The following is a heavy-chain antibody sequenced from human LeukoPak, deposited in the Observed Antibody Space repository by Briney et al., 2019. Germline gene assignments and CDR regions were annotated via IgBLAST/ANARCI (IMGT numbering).Heavy chain of an antibody. D-gene: IGHD3-10*01. Sequence: PGGSLRLSCAASGFSFSDSWMSWVRQAPGKGLEWVSGISGSGGSTYYADSVKGRFTISRDNSKNTLYLQMNSLRAVDRAVYYCAKDLRGVINDVFDIWGQGTMVTVSS. V-gene: IGHV3-23*01. CDR2: ISGSGGST. CDR1: GFSFSDSW. J-gene: IGHJ3*02. CDR3: AKDLRGVINDVFDI.